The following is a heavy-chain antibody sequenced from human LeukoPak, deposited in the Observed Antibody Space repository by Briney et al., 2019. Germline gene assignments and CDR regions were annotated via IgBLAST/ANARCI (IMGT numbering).Heavy chain of an antibody. D-gene: IGHD3-16*02. Sequence: PGGSLRLSCAASGFTFDDYAMHWVRQAPGKGLEWVSGISWNSGSIGYADSVKGRFTISRDNAKNSLYLQMNSLRAEDTAVYYCAKTMSRGLRLGELSFDYWGQGTLVTVSS. V-gene: IGHV3-9*01. CDR2: ISWNSGSI. CDR3: AKTMSRGLRLGELSFDY. J-gene: IGHJ4*02. CDR1: GFTFDDYA.